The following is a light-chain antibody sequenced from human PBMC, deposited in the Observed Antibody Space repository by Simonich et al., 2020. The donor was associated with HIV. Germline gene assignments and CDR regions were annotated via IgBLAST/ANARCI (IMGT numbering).Light chain of an antibody. CDR1: QSVSRN. J-gene: IGKJ2*01. Sequence: EIVMTQSPATLSVSPGERATLSCRDSQSVSRNLAWDQQKHGQAPRLFIHGASTRATGIPARFSGSGSGTEFTLTISSLQSEDFAVYYCQQYNKWPPYTFGQGTKLEIK. CDR2: GAS. V-gene: IGKV3-15*01. CDR3: QQYNKWPPYT.